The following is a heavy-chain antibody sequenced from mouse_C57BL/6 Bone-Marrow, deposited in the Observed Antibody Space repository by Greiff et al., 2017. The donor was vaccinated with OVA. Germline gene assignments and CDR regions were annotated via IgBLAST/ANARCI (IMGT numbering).Heavy chain of an antibody. Sequence: VQLQQSGPELVKPGASVKISCKASGYTFTDYYMNWVKQSHGKSLEWIGDINPNNGGTSYNQKFKGKATLTVDKSSSTAYMELRSLTSEDSAVYYCARYDYDGWCAYWGQGTLVTVSA. J-gene: IGHJ3*01. CDR3: ARYDYDGWCAY. D-gene: IGHD2-4*01. CDR2: INPNNGGT. V-gene: IGHV1-26*01. CDR1: GYTFTDYY.